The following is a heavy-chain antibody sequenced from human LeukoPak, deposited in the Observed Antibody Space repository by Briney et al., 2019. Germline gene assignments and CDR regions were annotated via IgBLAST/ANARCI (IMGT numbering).Heavy chain of an antibody. CDR3: ARGGRWFDP. Sequence: PGGSLRLSCAASGLTFSNYWMTWVRQAPGKGLEWVANIKQDGSEKNYVDSVKGRFTISRDNAKSSLYLQMNGLRAEDTAVYYCARGGRWFDPWGQGTLVTISS. CDR1: GLTFSNYW. V-gene: IGHV3-7*01. J-gene: IGHJ5*02. CDR2: IKQDGSEK.